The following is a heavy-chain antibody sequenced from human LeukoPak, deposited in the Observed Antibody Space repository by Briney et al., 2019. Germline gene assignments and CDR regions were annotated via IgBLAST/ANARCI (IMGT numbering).Heavy chain of an antibody. D-gene: IGHD1-26*01. CDR2: INSDGSWT. CDR1: GNYW. Sequence: GGSLRLSCAASGNYWMHWVRQAPGKGLVWVSHINSDGSWTSYADSVKGRFTISRDNAKNSLYLQMNSLRAEDTAVYYCARDKIVGATSLDYWGQGTLVTVSS. CDR3: ARDKIVGATSLDY. V-gene: IGHV3-74*01. J-gene: IGHJ4*02.